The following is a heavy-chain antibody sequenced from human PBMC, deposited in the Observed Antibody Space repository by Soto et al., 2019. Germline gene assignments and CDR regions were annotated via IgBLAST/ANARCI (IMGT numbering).Heavy chain of an antibody. V-gene: IGHV4-59*01. D-gene: IGHD3-9*01. CDR2: IYYSGST. CDR1: GGSISSYY. Sequence: KSSETLSLTCTVSGGSISSYYWSWIRQPPGKGLEWIGYIYYSGSTNYNPSLKSRVTISVDTSKNQFSLKLSSVTAADTAVYYCAIDRLNYDSLPGYYTDAFDIWGQGTMVTVSS. J-gene: IGHJ3*02. CDR3: AIDRLNYDSLPGYYTDAFDI.